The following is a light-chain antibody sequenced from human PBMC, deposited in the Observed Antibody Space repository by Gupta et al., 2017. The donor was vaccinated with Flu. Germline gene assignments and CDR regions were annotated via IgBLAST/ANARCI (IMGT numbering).Light chain of an antibody. CDR3: NSYGAGDTFF. J-gene: IGLJ1*01. Sequence: QSALTQPPSAPGTPGQTVTISCTRTSSDIGSNNYVSWYQQHPGKAPKLLIYEVFKRPSGVPARISGSKSGNTASLTISGLQSEDEADYYCNSYGAGDTFFFGTGTKVTVL. CDR2: EVF. CDR1: SSDIGSNNY. V-gene: IGLV2-8*01.